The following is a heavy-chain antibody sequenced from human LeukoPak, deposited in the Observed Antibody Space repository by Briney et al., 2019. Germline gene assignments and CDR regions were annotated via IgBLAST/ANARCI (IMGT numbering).Heavy chain of an antibody. V-gene: IGHV3-74*01. Sequence: PGGSLRLSCAASGFTFSSYWMHWVRQAPGKGLVWVSRIDSDGSSTSYADSVKGRFTISRDNAKNTLYLQMNSLSAEDTAVYYCARGSYCSSTTCGNFDYWAREPWSPSPQ. CDR2: IDSDGSST. D-gene: IGHD2-2*01. CDR1: GFTFSSYW. CDR3: ARGSYCSSTTCGNFDY. J-gene: IGHJ4*02.